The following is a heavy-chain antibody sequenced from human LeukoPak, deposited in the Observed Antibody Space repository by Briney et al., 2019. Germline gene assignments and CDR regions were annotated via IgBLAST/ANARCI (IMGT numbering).Heavy chain of an antibody. CDR2: IYHSGST. V-gene: IGHV4-30-2*01. Sequence: SETLSLTCAVSGGSISSGGYSWSWIRQPPGKGLEWIGYIYHSGSTYYNPSLKSRVTISVDRSKNQFSLKLSSVTAADTAVYYCARQYDSSGYYYYFDYWGQGTLVTVSS. J-gene: IGHJ4*02. CDR3: ARQYDSSGYYYYFDY. CDR1: GGSISSGGYS. D-gene: IGHD3-22*01.